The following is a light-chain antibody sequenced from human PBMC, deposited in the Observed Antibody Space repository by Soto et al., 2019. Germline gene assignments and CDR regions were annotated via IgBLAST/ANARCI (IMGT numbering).Light chain of an antibody. CDR3: MQGAHWPRT. Sequence: DVVMTQSPLSLPVTLGQPASISCRSSQSLLYSNGNTYLTWFQQRPGQSPRRLIYRVPGRDSGVPDRFSGSGSGTDFTLKISRVEAEDVGVYYCMQGAHWPRTFDQGTKVDIK. V-gene: IGKV2-30*01. J-gene: IGKJ1*01. CDR2: RVP. CDR1: QSLLYSNGNTY.